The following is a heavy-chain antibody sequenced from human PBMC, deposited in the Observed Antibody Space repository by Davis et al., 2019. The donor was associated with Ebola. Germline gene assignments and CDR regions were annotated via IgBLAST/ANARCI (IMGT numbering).Heavy chain of an antibody. Sequence: GGSLRLSCAASGFTFNSYWMSWVRQAPGKGLEWVANIKQDGSEKYYVDSVKGRFTISRDNSKNTLYLQMSSLRAEDTAVYYCARDLPGGDWYFDLWGRGTLVTVSS. CDR3: ARDLPGGDWYFDL. CDR2: IKQDGSEK. D-gene: IGHD1-14*01. V-gene: IGHV3-7*01. CDR1: GFTFNSYW. J-gene: IGHJ2*01.